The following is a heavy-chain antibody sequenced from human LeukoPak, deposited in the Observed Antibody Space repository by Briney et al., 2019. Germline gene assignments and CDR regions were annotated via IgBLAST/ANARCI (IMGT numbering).Heavy chain of an antibody. CDR3: ARGSSTNCYGGNCFYYYMAV. V-gene: IGHV3-30*04. CDR1: GFTFSTYA. CDR2: TSYDGTTK. D-gene: IGHD2-2*01. J-gene: IGHJ6*03. Sequence: GGSLRLSCAASGFTFSTYAMHWVRQAPGKGLEWVAVTSYDGTTKYYADSVKGRFTVSRDNSKNTLILQMNSLRAEDTAVYYCARGSSTNCYGGNCFYYYMAVWGKGTTVTVSS.